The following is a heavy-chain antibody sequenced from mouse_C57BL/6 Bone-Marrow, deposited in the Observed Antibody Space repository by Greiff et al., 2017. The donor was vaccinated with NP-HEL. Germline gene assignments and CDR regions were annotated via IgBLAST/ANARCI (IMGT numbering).Heavy chain of an antibody. CDR2: ISYDGSN. CDR3: ATGLAWFAY. J-gene: IGHJ3*01. V-gene: IGHV3-6*01. Sequence: EVKVEESGPGLVKPSQSLSLTCSVTGYSITSGYYWNWIRQFPGNKLEWMGYISYDGSNNYNPSLKNRISITRDTSKNQFFLKLNSVTTEDTATYYCATGLAWFAYWGQGTLVTVSA. D-gene: IGHD6-1*01. CDR1: GYSITSGYY.